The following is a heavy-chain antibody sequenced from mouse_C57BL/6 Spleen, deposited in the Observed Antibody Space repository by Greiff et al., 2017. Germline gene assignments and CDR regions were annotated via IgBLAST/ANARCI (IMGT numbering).Heavy chain of an antibody. J-gene: IGHJ3*01. V-gene: IGHV10-3*01. CDR1: GFTFNTYA. D-gene: IGHD1-1*01. Sequence: EVQGVESGGGLVQPKGSLKLSCAASGFTFNTYAMHWVRQAPGKGLEWVARIRSKSSNYATYYADSVKDRFTISRDDSQSMLYLQMNNLKTEDTAMYYCVRETPSTVPFAYWGQGTLVTVSA. CDR3: VRETPSTVPFAY. CDR2: IRSKSSNYAT.